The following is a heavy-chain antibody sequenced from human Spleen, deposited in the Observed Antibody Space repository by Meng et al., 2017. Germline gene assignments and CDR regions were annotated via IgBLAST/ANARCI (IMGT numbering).Heavy chain of an antibody. J-gene: IGHJ4*02. Sequence: QLQLLESGGGVGQPGRSLRLPCAVSGFTFNTMVMHWVRQAPGKGVKLVESISYDGSNKFYAGAVRGRFTLSRDNSRNTLYLEMNSLRREDSATYYCAKDLPLNYWGQGTLVTVSS. CDR1: GFTFNTMV. V-gene: IGHV3-30*18. CDR3: AKDLPLNY. CDR2: ISYDGSNK. D-gene: IGHD2-8*01.